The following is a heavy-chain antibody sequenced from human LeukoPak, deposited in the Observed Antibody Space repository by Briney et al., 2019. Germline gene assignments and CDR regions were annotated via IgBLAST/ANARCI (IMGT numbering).Heavy chain of an antibody. CDR1: GYTFTGYY. D-gene: IGHD6-13*01. CDR3: AVGIAAAGTSWYYYYGMDV. CDR2: INPNSGDT. V-gene: IGHV1-2*02. Sequence: ASVKVSCKASGYTFTGYYMHWVRQAPGQGLEWMGWINPNSGDTNYAQKFQGRVTMTRDTSISTAYMELSRLRSDDTAVYYCAVGIAAAGTSWYYYYGMDVWGQGTTVTVSS. J-gene: IGHJ6*02.